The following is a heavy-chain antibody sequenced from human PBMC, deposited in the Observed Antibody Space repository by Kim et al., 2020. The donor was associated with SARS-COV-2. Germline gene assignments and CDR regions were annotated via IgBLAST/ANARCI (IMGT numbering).Heavy chain of an antibody. CDR2: INPNSGGT. V-gene: IGHV1-2*04. D-gene: IGHD3-10*01. J-gene: IGHJ6*02. CDR1: GYTFTGYY. CDR3: ARDPIYGSGSYYIEYGMDV. Sequence: ASVKVSCKASGYTFTGYYMHWVRQAPGQGLEWMGWINPNSGGTNYAQKFQGWVTMTRDTSISTAYMELSRLRSDDTAVYYCARDPIYGSGSYYIEYGMDVWGQGTTVTVSS.